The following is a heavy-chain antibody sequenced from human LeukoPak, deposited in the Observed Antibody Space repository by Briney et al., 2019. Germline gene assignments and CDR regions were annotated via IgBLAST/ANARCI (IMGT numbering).Heavy chain of an antibody. Sequence: ASVKVSCKASGYTFTSYDISWVRQATGQGLEWMGWMNPNSGNTGYAQKFQGRVTMTRNTSISTAYMELSSLRSEDTAVYYCALGQGIFYYYGMDVWGQGTTVTVSS. V-gene: IGHV1-8*01. CDR2: MNPNSGNT. CDR3: ALGQGIFYYYGMDV. CDR1: GYTFTSYD. D-gene: IGHD2-15*01. J-gene: IGHJ6*02.